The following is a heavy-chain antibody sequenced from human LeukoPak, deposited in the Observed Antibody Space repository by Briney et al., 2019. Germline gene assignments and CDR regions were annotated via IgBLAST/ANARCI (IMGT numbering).Heavy chain of an antibody. CDR3: ARWTSSWYWYFDL. D-gene: IGHD6-13*01. J-gene: IGHJ2*01. CDR1: GGTFSSYA. Sequence: ASVKVPCKASGGTFSSYAISWVRQAPGQGLEWMGWISAYNGNTNYAQKLQGRVTMTTDTSTSTAYMELRSLRSDDTAVYYCARWTSSWYWYFDLWGRGTLVTVSS. V-gene: IGHV1-18*01. CDR2: ISAYNGNT.